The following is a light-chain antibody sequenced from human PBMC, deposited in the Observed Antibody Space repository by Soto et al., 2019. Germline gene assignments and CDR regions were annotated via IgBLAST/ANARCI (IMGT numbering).Light chain of an antibody. CDR1: QSVSSSY. V-gene: IGKV3-20*01. Sequence: EIVLTQSPGTLSLSPGERATLSCRASQSVSSSYLAWYQQKPGQAPRLLIYGASSRATGIPDRFSGSGSGTDFTLTISRQEPEYFAVYYCQQYGSSPLTFGGGTKVEIK. CDR3: QQYGSSPLT. J-gene: IGKJ4*01. CDR2: GAS.